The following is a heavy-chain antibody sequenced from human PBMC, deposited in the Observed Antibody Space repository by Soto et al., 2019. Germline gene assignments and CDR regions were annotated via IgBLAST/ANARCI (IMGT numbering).Heavy chain of an antibody. D-gene: IGHD6-19*01. CDR1: GFTFSSYW. CDR2: IKQDGSEK. V-gene: IGHV3-7*01. CDR3: ARTGYSSGWYSFYFDY. Sequence: GGSLRLSCAASGFTFSSYWMSWVRQAPGKGLEWVANIKQDGSEKYYVDSVKGRFTISRDNAKNSLYLQMNSLRAEDTAVYYCARTGYSSGWYSFYFDYWGQGTLVTVSS. J-gene: IGHJ4*02.